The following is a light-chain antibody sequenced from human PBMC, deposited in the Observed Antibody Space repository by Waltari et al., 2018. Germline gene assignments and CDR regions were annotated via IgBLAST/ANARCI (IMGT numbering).Light chain of an antibody. Sequence: EIVVTQSPATLSVSPGDRATLSCRASQSVSSNLAWYQQKPGQAPRLLIYGASTRATGIPARFSGSGSGTDFTLTISSLQSEDFAVCYCQQYNNWPLWTFGQGTKVEIK. CDR1: QSVSSN. V-gene: IGKV3-15*01. J-gene: IGKJ1*01. CDR3: QQYNNWPLWT. CDR2: GAS.